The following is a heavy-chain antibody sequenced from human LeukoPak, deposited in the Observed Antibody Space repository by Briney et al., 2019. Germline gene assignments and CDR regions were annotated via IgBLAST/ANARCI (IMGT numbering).Heavy chain of an antibody. CDR3: AREYYDFWSGYYYYYMDV. CDR1: GFTFSSYW. J-gene: IGHJ6*03. CDR2: IKQDGSEK. Sequence: PGGSLRLSCAASGFTFSSYWMSWIRQAPGKGLEWVANIKQDGSEKYYVDSVKGRFTISRDNAKNSLYLQMNSLRAEDTAVYYCAREYYDFWSGYYYYYMDVWGKGTTVTVSS. V-gene: IGHV3-7*01. D-gene: IGHD3-3*01.